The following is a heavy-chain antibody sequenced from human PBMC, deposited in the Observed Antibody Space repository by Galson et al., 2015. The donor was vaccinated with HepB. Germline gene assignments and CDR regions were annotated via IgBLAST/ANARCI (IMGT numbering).Heavy chain of an antibody. CDR1: GFTFSDYY. V-gene: IGHV3-11*03. J-gene: IGHJ3*02. CDR2: ISSTSPTYT. Sequence: SLRLSCAASGFTFSDYYMSWIRQAPGKGLEWVSFISSTSPTYTVYTDSVKGRFTISRDNAKNSLYLQMNSLRSDDTAVYYCARAQGSQVVVAAKDAFDIWGQGTMVTVSS. CDR3: ARAQGSQVVVAAKDAFDI. D-gene: IGHD2-15*01.